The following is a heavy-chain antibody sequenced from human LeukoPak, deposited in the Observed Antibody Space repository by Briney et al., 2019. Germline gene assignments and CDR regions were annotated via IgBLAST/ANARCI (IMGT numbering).Heavy chain of an antibody. CDR2: IYYSGST. V-gene: IGHV4-59*08. CDR3: ARLLSGWSPWNWFDP. J-gene: IGHJ5*02. CDR1: GRSISSYY. Sequence: SEPLSLTCTVSGRSISSYYWSWIRQPTGKGLEWIGYIYYSGSTNYNPSLKSRVTISVDTSKNQFSLKLSSVTAADTAVYYCARLLSGWSPWNWFDPWGQGTLVTVSS. D-gene: IGHD6-19*01.